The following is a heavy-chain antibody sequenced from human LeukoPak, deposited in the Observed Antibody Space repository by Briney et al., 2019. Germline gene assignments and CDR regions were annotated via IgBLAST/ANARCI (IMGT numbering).Heavy chain of an antibody. Sequence: APVKVSCKASGYTFTGYYMHWVRQAPGQRPEWMGWINTDNGNTRYSQKFQDRVTITRDTAATTVYMELSRLRSEDTAVYYCVRDSPFDPWGQGTLVTVSS. CDR2: INTDNGNT. CDR3: VRDSPFDP. D-gene: IGHD2-21*01. CDR1: GYTFTGYY. V-gene: IGHV1-3*04. J-gene: IGHJ5*02.